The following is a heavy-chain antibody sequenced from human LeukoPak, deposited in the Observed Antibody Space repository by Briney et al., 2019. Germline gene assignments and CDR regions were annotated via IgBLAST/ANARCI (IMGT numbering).Heavy chain of an antibody. Sequence: SETLSLTCTVSGGSISSYYWSWIRQPPGKGLEWIGYIYYSGSTNYNPSLKSRVTISVDTSKNQFSLKLSSVTAADTAVYYCARVDYYGSGSYYNGSLWFDPWGQGTLVTVSS. D-gene: IGHD3-10*01. CDR1: GGSISSYY. J-gene: IGHJ5*02. CDR3: ARVDYYGSGSYYNGSLWFDP. V-gene: IGHV4-59*01. CDR2: IYYSGST.